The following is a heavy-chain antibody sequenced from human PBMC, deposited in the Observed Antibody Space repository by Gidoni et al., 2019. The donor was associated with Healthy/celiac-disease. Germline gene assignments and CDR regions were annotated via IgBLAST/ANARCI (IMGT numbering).Heavy chain of an antibody. CDR1: GFTFDDYA. CDR3: AKPYTRGSGSLDY. D-gene: IGHD3-10*01. J-gene: IGHJ4*02. V-gene: IGHV3-9*01. CDR2: ISWNSGSI. Sequence: EVQLVESGGGLVQPGRSLRLSCAASGFTFDDYAMHWVRQAPGKGLEWVSGISWNSGSIGYADSVKGRFTISRDNAKNSLYLQMNSLRAEDTALYYCAKPYTRGSGSLDYWGQGTLVTVSS.